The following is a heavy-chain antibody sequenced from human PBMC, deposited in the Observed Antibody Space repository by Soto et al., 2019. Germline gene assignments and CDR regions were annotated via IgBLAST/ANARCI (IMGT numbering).Heavy chain of an antibody. J-gene: IGHJ6*02. V-gene: IGHV3-23*01. CDR1: GFTFSSYA. D-gene: IGHD1-1*01. CDR3: AKGAPTGRVFLYYYGMDV. Sequence: PGGSLRLSCAASGFTFSSYAMSWVRQAPGKGLEWVSAISGSGGSTYYADSVKGRFTISRDNSKNTLYLQMNSLRAEDTAVYYCAKGAPTGRVFLYYYGMDVWGQGTTVTVSS. CDR2: ISGSGGST.